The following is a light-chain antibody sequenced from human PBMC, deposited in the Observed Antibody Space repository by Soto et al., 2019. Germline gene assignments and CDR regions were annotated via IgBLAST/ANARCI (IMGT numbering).Light chain of an antibody. Sequence: QSVLTQLTSASASLGASVKLTCTLSSGHSSHAIAWHQQQPDKGPRFLMKVNSDGSHITGDGIPDRFSGSSSGSERYLTISSLQSEDEADYYCQTWGTGIRVFGGGTKLTVL. CDR3: QTWGTGIRV. V-gene: IGLV4-69*01. CDR1: SGHSSHA. J-gene: IGLJ3*02. CDR2: VNSDGSH.